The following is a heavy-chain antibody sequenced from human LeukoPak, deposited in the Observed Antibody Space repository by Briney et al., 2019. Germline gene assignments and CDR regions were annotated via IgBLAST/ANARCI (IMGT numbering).Heavy chain of an antibody. Sequence: GGSLRLSCAASGFTFSTYFMNWVRQAPGKGLEWVSSISSTSTYIYYADSVKGRFTISRDKSKNTLYLQMNSLRAEDTAMYYCGKGAVVAASPFDYWGPGTLVTVSS. CDR2: ISSTSTYI. CDR1: GFTFSTYF. V-gene: IGHV3-21*04. J-gene: IGHJ4*02. CDR3: GKGAVVAASPFDY. D-gene: IGHD2-15*01.